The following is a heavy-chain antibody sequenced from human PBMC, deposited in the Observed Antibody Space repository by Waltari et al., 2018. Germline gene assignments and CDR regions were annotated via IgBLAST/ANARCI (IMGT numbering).Heavy chain of an antibody. Sequence: QVQLVQSGAEVKKPGSSVKVSCKASGGPFSRYAISWVRRAPGQGLEWMGGIIPSLGTANYAQKFQGRVTITADESTSTAYMELSSLRSEDTAVYYCARGIRLTTHPRFDPWGQGTLVTVSS. CDR2: IIPSLGTA. CDR3: ARGIRLTTHPRFDP. CDR1: GGPFSRYA. D-gene: IGHD3-3*01. J-gene: IGHJ5*02. V-gene: IGHV1-69*01.